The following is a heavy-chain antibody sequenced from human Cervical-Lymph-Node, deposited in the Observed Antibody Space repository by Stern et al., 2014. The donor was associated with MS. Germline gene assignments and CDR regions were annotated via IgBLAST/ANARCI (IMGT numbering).Heavy chain of an antibody. V-gene: IGHV4-30-4*08. Sequence: VQLVESGPGLVKPSQTLYLTCTVSGGSINNGDYYWSWVRQPPGNGLEWLGYIYYSGATYYNPALKGRLTISVDTSKRHFSLKLTSVTAADTAVYYCARELSGMYGMDVWGQGTTVTVSS. D-gene: IGHD1-1*01. CDR2: IYYSGAT. J-gene: IGHJ6*02. CDR3: ARELSGMYGMDV. CDR1: GGSINNGDYY.